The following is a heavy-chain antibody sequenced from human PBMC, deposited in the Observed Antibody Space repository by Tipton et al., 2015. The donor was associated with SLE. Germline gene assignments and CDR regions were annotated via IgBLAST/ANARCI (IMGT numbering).Heavy chain of an antibody. CDR3: ARGGSDAFDF. J-gene: IGHJ3*01. CDR1: GFTFSSYD. CDR2: IGTAGDT. D-gene: IGHD3-16*01. V-gene: IGHV3-13*01. Sequence: SLRLSCAASGFTFSSYDMHWVRQATGKGLEWVSAIGTAGDTYYPGSVKGRFTISRENAKHSLYLQMTNLRAGDTAVYYCARGGSDAFDFWGQGTMVTVSS.